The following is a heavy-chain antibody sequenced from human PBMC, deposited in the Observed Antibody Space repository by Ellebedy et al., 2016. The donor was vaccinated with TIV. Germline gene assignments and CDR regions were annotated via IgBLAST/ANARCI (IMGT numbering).Heavy chain of an antibody. CDR3: AAPGPQGVGATY. D-gene: IGHD1-26*01. V-gene: IGHV1-69*10. J-gene: IGHJ4*02. CDR2: IIPILGIA. Sequence: ASVKVSCKASSYTFTSYAISWVRQAPGQGLEWMGGIIPILGIANYAQKFQGRVTITADKSTSTAYMELSSLRSEDTAVYYCAAPGPQGVGATYWGQGTLVTVSS. CDR1: SYTFTSYA.